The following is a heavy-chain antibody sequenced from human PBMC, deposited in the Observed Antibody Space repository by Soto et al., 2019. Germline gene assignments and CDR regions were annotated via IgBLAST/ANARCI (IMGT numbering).Heavy chain of an antibody. CDR2: VYPRDSDT. J-gene: IGHJ4*02. V-gene: IGHV5-51*01. D-gene: IGHD2-15*01. CDR3: ARPPLPGYSIHFHS. Sequence: PGASLKISCKAAGYIFIDYWIGWVRQMPGKGLEWMGIVYPRDSDTRYSPSFQGQVTISADRSNGTAFLQWRSLKASDTALYYCARPPLPGYSIHFHSWGQGTLVTVSS. CDR1: GYIFIDYW.